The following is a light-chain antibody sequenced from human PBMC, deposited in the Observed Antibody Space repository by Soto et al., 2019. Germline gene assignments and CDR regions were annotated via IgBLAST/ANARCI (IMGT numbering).Light chain of an antibody. Sequence: EIVLTQSPATLSLSPGERATLSCRASQSVSSYLAWYQQKPGQAPRLLIYGASTRATGIPARFSGSGSGTEFTLSIGSLQSVDFAVYYCQQYNDWPPTFGQGTKVDIK. V-gene: IGKV3-15*01. J-gene: IGKJ1*01. CDR3: QQYNDWPPT. CDR1: QSVSSY. CDR2: GAS.